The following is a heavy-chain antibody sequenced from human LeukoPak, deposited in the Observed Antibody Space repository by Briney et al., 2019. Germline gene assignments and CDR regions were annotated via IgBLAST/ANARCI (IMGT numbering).Heavy chain of an antibody. CDR1: GGSISSSSYY. J-gene: IGHJ6*03. Sequence: SETLSPTCTVSGGSISSSSYYWGWIRQPPGKGLEWIGSIYYSGSTYYNPSLKSRVTISVDTSKNQFSLKLSSVTAADTAVYYCARFPDYYGSGSYADYYYYMDVWGKGTTVTVSS. CDR3: ARFPDYYGSGSYADYYYYMDV. D-gene: IGHD3-10*01. CDR2: IYYSGST. V-gene: IGHV4-39*07.